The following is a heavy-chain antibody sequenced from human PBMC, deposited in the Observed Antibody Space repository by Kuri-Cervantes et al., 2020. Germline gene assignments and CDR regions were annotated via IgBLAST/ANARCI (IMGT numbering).Heavy chain of an antibody. V-gene: IGHV3-74*01. D-gene: IGHD6-19*01. CDR2: IYSDGSGT. Sequence: ETLSLTCAASGFTFSSYAMSWVRQAPGKGLEWVSRIYSDGSGTNYVDSVKGRFTISRDNAKNTLYLQMHSLRVEDTAVYFCARGGYSTGLTGDLFDHWGQGTLVTVSS. J-gene: IGHJ4*02. CDR1: GFTFSSYA. CDR3: ARGGYSTGLTGDLFDH.